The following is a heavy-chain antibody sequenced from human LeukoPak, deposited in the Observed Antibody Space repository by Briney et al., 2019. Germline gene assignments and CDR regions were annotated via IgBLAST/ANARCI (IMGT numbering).Heavy chain of an antibody. D-gene: IGHD2-21*01. CDR1: GFTFSRYE. CDR2: IDQRANTI. V-gene: IGHV3-48*03. J-gene: IGHJ4*02. CDR3: VRERDHCGGDCYDY. Sequence: GGSLRLSCAASGFTFSRYEMNWVRDAPGKGREWGSYIDQRANTIYYAGSVRGRFTISRDNAQNSLFLQMNSLRADDTAVYYCVRERDHCGGDCYDYWGRGALVTVSS.